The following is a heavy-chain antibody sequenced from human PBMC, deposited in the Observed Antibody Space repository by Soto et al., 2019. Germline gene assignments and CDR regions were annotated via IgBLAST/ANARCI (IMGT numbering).Heavy chain of an antibody. Sequence: GGSLRLSCAASGFTFSSYAMSWVRQAPGKGLEWVSAISGSGGSTYYADSVKGRFTISRDNSKNTLYLQMNSLRAEDTAVYYCASGGLEPNVANWFDPWGQGTLVTVSS. J-gene: IGHJ5*02. CDR2: ISGSGGST. CDR1: GFTFSSYA. CDR3: ASGGLEPNVANWFDP. D-gene: IGHD1-1*01. V-gene: IGHV3-23*01.